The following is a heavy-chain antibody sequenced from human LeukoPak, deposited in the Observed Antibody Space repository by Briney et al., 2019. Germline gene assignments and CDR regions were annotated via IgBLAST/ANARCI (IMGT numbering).Heavy chain of an antibody. D-gene: IGHD3-22*01. J-gene: IGHJ4*02. V-gene: IGHV1-2*02. CDR3: AARTYYYDSSGYLSFDY. Sequence: GASVKVSCKASGYTFNGYYIHWVRQAPGQGLEWMGWINPNSGGTNYAQKFQGRVTMTEDTSTDTAYMELSSLRSEDTAVYYCAARTYYYDSSGYLSFDYWGQGTLVTVSS. CDR1: GYTFNGYY. CDR2: INPNSGGT.